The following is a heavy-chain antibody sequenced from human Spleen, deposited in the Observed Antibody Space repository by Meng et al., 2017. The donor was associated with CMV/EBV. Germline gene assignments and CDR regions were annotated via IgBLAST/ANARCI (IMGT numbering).Heavy chain of an antibody. J-gene: IGHJ4*02. V-gene: IGHV3-21*01. CDR2: ISSSGGYI. CDR1: GFTFSSYS. Sequence: GESLKISCAASGFTFSSYSMNWVRQAPGKGLEWVACISSSGGYIDYADSVKGRFTISRDNAKNSLFLQMNSLRAEDTAVYYCASPYDNSGYYFGYWGQGTLVTVSS. CDR3: ASPYDNSGYYFGY. D-gene: IGHD3-22*01.